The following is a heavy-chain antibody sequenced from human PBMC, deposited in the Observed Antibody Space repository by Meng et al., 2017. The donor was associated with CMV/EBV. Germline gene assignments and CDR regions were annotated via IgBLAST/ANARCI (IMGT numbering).Heavy chain of an antibody. CDR2: ISYDGSNN. D-gene: IGHD3-10*01. Sequence: GESLKISCAASGFTFSSYAMHWVRQAPGKGLEWVAVISYDGSNNYYADSVKGRFTISRDNSKNTLYLQMNSLRAEDTAVYYCARESLSGFGELLWGVLGMDVWGQGTTVTVSS. CDR1: GFTFSSYA. J-gene: IGHJ6*02. V-gene: IGHV3-30*04. CDR3: ARESLSGFGELLWGVLGMDV.